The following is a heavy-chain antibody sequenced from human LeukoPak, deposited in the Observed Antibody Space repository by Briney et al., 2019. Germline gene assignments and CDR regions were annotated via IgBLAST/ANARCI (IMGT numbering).Heavy chain of an antibody. J-gene: IGHJ4*02. D-gene: IGHD3-22*01. CDR2: ISGSGGST. CDR1: GFTFSSYA. Sequence: PGGSLRLSCAASGFTFSSYAMSWVRQAPGKGLEWVSAISGSGGSTYYADSVKGRFTISRDNSKNTLYLQMNGLRAEDTAVYYCAKDYYDSSGYQLSGYFDYWGQGTLVAVSS. CDR3: AKDYYDSSGYQLSGYFDY. V-gene: IGHV3-23*01.